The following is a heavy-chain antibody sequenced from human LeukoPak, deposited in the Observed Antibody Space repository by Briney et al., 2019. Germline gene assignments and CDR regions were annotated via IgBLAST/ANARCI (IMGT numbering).Heavy chain of an antibody. CDR2: MNPNSGNT. D-gene: IGHD3-3*01. V-gene: IGHV1-8*01. J-gene: IGHJ6*03. CDR1: GYTFTSYD. Sequence: GASVKVSCKASGYTFTSYDINWVRQATGQGLEWMGWMNPNSGNTGYAQKFQGRVTMTRNTSISTAYMELSSLRSEDTAVYYCARGPIRLRFLEWSKNQSYYMDVWGKGTTVTVSS. CDR3: ARGPIRLRFLEWSKNQSYYMDV.